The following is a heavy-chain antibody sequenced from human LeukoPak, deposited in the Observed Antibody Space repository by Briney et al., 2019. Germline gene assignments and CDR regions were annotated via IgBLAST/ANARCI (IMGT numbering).Heavy chain of an antibody. CDR2: INHSGST. D-gene: IGHD3-3*01. CDR3: ARALSYDFWSGYPGYFDY. CDR1: GGSISSYY. J-gene: IGHJ4*02. Sequence: SETLSLTCTVSGGSISSYYWSWIRQPPGKGLEWIGEINHSGSTNYNLSLKSRVTISVDTSKNQFSLKLSSVTAADTAVYYCARALSYDFWSGYPGYFDYWGQGTLVTVSS. V-gene: IGHV4-34*01.